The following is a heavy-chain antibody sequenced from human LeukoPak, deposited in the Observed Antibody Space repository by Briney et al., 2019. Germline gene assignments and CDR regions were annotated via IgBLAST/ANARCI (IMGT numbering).Heavy chain of an antibody. CDR3: ASPRYTGSYSTIDF. CDR1: GGSISSYY. D-gene: IGHD1-26*01. V-gene: IGHV4-59*01. CDR2: ISYSGST. Sequence: SETLSLTCTVSGGSISSYYWSWIRQPPGKGLEWIGYISYSGSTNYNPSLKSRVTISLDTSKNQFSLKLSSVTAADTAMYYCASPRYTGSYSTIDFWGQGTLVTVSS. J-gene: IGHJ4*02.